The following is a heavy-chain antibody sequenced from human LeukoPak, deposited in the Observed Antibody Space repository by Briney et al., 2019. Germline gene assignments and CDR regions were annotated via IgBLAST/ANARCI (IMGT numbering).Heavy chain of an antibody. CDR2: MNPNSGNT. CDR1: GYTFTSYG. CDR3: ARQEYYDSSGYYPDY. J-gene: IGHJ4*02. Sequence: ASVKVSCKASGYTFTSYGISWVRQAPGQGLEWMGWMNPNSGNTGYAQKFQGRVTITRNTSISTAYLQWSSLKASDTAMYYCARQEYYDSSGYYPDYWGQGTLVTVSS. V-gene: IGHV1-8*02. D-gene: IGHD3-22*01.